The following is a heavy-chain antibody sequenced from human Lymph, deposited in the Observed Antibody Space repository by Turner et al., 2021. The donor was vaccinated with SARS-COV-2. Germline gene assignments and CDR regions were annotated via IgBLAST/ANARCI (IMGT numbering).Heavy chain of an antibody. CDR2: IYYRGST. CDR3: ARETVNNWVDP. CDR1: GGSMNSNF. D-gene: IGHD2-21*02. Sequence: QVQLPASGPRLVKPLETLSLTCTVRGGSMNSNFWSWIRQPPGKRREWIGYIYYRGSTNYNPSLKSRVTISVDTSKNQFSLKLTSVTAADTAIYYCARETVNNWVDPWGQGILVTVSS. V-gene: IGHV4-59*01. J-gene: IGHJ5*02.